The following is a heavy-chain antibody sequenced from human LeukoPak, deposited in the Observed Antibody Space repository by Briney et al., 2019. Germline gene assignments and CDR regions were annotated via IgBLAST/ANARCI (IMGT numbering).Heavy chain of an antibody. CDR2: ISTTGST. CDR3: AREYSSSSGRTFDY. V-gene: IGHV4-4*07. J-gene: IGHJ4*02. CDR1: RGSISRYY. Sequence: SETLSLTCTDSRGSISRYYSNWIRHPPGKGLEWIGRISTTGSTNYNPSLKSRLTMSVDTSKSQFSLRLSSVSAADTAVYYCAREYSSSSGRTFDYWGQGTPVTVSS. D-gene: IGHD6-6*01.